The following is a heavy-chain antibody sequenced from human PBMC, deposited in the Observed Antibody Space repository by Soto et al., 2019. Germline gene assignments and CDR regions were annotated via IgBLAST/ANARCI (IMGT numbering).Heavy chain of an antibody. CDR1: GGSISSAAYY. Sequence: QVRLQESGPGLVKPSQTLSLTCTVSGGSISSAAYYWSWIRQHPGKGLEWIGYVSHSGSTYYNLSRKSRVIISVDTSKTQFPLRLTSGTAADAAVYFCAREYTYGSNFFDCWGQAALVTVSP. CDR2: VSHSGST. V-gene: IGHV4-31*03. CDR3: AREYTYGSNFFDC. D-gene: IGHD5-18*01. J-gene: IGHJ4*02.